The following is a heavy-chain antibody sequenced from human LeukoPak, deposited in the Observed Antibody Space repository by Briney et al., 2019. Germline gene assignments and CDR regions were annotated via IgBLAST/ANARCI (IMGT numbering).Heavy chain of an antibody. CDR3: ARGFLGRYFDWLLNEYYFDY. CDR2: IIAYNGNT. CDR1: GYTFTSYG. J-gene: IGHJ4*02. Sequence: ASVKVSCKASGYTFTSYGISWVRQAPGQGLEWMGWIIAYNGNTNYAQKLQGRVTMTTDTSTSTAYMELRSMRSDDTAVYYCARGFLGRYFDWLLNEYYFDYWGQGTLVTVSS. D-gene: IGHD3-9*01. V-gene: IGHV1-18*01.